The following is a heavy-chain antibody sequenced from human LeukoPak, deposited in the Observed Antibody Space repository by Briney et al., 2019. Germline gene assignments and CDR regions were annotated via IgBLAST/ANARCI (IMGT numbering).Heavy chain of an antibody. D-gene: IGHD1-26*01. V-gene: IGHV3-30*03. CDR2: ISYDGSNK. J-gene: IGHJ4*02. CDR1: GFTFSSYG. Sequence: SGGSLRLSCAASGFTFSSYGMHWVRQAPGKGLEWVAVISYDGSNKYYADSVKGRFTISRDNSKNTLYLQMNSLRAEDTAVYYCARDPGATRDYWGQGTLVTVSS. CDR3: ARDPGATRDY.